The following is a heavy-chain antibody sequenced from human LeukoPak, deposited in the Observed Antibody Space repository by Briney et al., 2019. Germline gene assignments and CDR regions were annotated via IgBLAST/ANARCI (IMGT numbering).Heavy chain of an antibody. Sequence: ASVKVSCKASGYTFTSYAMHWVRQAPGQRLEWMGWINAGNGNTKYSQKFQGRVTITRDTSASTAYMELSSLRSEDTAVYYCARARITMVRGVIRNADAFDIWGQGTMVTVSS. CDR3: ARARITMVRGVIRNADAFDI. CDR2: INAGNGNT. D-gene: IGHD3-10*01. CDR1: GYTFTSYA. V-gene: IGHV1-3*01. J-gene: IGHJ3*02.